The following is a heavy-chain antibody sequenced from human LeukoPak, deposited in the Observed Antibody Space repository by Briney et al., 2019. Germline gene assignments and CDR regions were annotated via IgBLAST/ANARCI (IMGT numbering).Heavy chain of an antibody. D-gene: IGHD6-19*01. CDR3: AIRGKYSSGWYYFDY. V-gene: IGHV3-64*01. CDR1: GFTFSSYA. J-gene: IGHJ4*02. Sequence: GGSLRLSCAASGFTFSSYAMHWVRQAPGKGLEYVSAISSNGGSTYYANSVKGRFTISRDNSKNTLYLQMNSLRAEDTAVYYCAIRGKYSSGWYYFDYWGQGTLVTVSS. CDR2: ISSNGGST.